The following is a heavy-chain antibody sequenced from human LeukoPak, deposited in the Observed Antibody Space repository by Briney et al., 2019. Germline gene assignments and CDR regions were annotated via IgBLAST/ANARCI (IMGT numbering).Heavy chain of an antibody. CDR2: INPSDDST. J-gene: IGHJ4*02. D-gene: IGHD3-22*01. CDR1: GYTFNSSY. V-gene: IGHV1-46*02. Sequence: ASVKVCCKASGYTFNSSYMHWVRQAPGQGLEWMGIINPSDDSTRYAQKFQGRVTMTKDTSTNTVYMHLSSLSSDDTAVYYCARAYYESSAYRHAVYFDYWGQGTLVTVSS. CDR3: ARAYYESSAYRHAVYFDY.